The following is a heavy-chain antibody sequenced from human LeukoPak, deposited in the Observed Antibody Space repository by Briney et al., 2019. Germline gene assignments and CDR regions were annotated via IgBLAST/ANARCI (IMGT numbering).Heavy chain of an antibody. Sequence: SVKVSCKASGGTFSTYSFTWVRQAPGQGLEWMGEMKPIFGKPNYAQDFQDRVTITADESTRTAYMEVSSLRSEDTAVYYCATRPGESLEWSNYYYYYYMDVWGKGTTVTVSS. CDR3: ATRPGESLEWSNYYYYYYMDV. CDR1: GGTFSTYS. J-gene: IGHJ6*03. D-gene: IGHD3-3*01. CDR2: MKPIFGKP. V-gene: IGHV1-69*13.